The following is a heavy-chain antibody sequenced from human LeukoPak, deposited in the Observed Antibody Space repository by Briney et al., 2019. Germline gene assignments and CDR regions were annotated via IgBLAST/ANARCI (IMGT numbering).Heavy chain of an antibody. CDR1: GYTFTSYG. D-gene: IGHD2-15*01. CDR3: AREYIAHWFDP. Sequence: ASVKVSCKASGYTFTSYGISWVQQAPGQGLEWMGWISAYNGNTNYAQKLQGRVTVTTDTSTSTAYMELRSLRSDDTAVYYCAREYIAHWFDPWGQGTLVTVSS. CDR2: ISAYNGNT. V-gene: IGHV1-18*01. J-gene: IGHJ5*02.